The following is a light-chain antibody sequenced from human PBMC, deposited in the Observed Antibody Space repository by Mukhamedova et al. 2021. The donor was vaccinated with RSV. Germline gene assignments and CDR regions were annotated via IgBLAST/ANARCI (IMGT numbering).Light chain of an antibody. Sequence: QSISSYLAWYQQKPGQAPRLLIYDVSNRATGIPARFSGSGSGTDFTLTISSLEPEDFAVYYCQQRTNWPPWTFGQGTKVEI. CDR1: QSISSY. J-gene: IGKJ1*01. CDR2: DVS. CDR3: QQRTNWPPWT. V-gene: IGKV3-11*01.